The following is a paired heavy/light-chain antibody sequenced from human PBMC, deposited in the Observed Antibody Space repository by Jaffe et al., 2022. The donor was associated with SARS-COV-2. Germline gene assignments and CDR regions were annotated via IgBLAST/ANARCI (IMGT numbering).Light chain of an antibody. CDR2: AAF. CDR1: QGISKG. CDR3: LQDYTTPWT. Sequence: DIQMTQSPSSLSASAGDRVTITCRASQGISKGLSWYQQKPGQAPSLLIYAAFNLQSGVPSRFSGSGSGTDFTLTISSLQPEDVATYYCLQDYTTPWTFGQGTKLEIK. J-gene: IGKJ2*01. V-gene: IGKV1-27*01.
Heavy chain of an antibody. D-gene: IGHD3-16*01. V-gene: IGHV1-24*01. CDR2: FDPEDGQP. CDR3: ARDRMGDGMDV. J-gene: IGHJ6*02. CDR1: GYTLIELS. Sequence: QVQLVQSGAEVKKPGASVKVSCKVSGYTLIELSMHWVRQVPGKGLEWVGGFDPEDGQPIYAQTFQGRVTMTEDTSTDTVYMELSSLRSEDTAVYYCARDRMGDGMDVWGQGTTVTVSS.